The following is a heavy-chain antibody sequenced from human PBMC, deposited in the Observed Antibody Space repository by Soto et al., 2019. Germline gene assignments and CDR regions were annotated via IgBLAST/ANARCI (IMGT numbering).Heavy chain of an antibody. V-gene: IGHV4-31*03. CDR2: IGYSGAT. CDR1: GGSITSAGSF. Sequence: QVHLQESGPGLLRPSQTLSLTCTVSGGSITSAGSFWSWIRQHPGKGPEWIAFIGYSGATSYNPSRASRVTISVDTSKSQFSLNLRSVNAADTAVYYCARGGASSKWFAPWGQGTLVTVSS. D-gene: IGHD2-15*01. CDR3: ARGGASSKWFAP. J-gene: IGHJ5*02.